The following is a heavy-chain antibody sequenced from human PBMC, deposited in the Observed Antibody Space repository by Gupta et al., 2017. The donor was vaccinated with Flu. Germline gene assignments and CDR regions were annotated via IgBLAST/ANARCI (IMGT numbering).Heavy chain of an antibody. D-gene: IGHD6-13*01. CDR2: IYSGGST. CDR3: ARDELGHTQDYYYYYGMDV. J-gene: IGHJ6*02. V-gene: IGHV3-66*02. CDR1: GFTVSSNY. Sequence: EVQLVESGGGLVQPGGSLRLSCAASGFTVSSNYMSWVRQAPGKGLEWVSVIYSGGSTYYADSVKGRFTISRDNSKNTLYLQMNSLRAEDTAVYYCARDELGHTQDYYYYYGMDVWGQGTTVTVSS.